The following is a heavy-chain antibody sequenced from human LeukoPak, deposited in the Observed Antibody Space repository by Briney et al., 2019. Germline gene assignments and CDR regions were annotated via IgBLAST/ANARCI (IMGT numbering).Heavy chain of an antibody. CDR1: GGSISSYY. Sequence: SETLSLTCTVSGGSISSYYWSWIRQPAGKGLEWIGRIYTSGSTNYNPSLKGRVTMSVDTSKNQFSLKLSSVTAADTAVYYCARGSKKLPRAGSDPWGQGTLVTVSS. V-gene: IGHV4-4*07. CDR2: IYTSGST. CDR3: ARGSKKLPRAGSDP. J-gene: IGHJ5*02. D-gene: IGHD2-21*01.